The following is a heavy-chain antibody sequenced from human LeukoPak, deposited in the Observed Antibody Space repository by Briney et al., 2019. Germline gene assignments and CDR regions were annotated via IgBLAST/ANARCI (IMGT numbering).Heavy chain of an antibody. J-gene: IGHJ4*02. Sequence: GASVKVSCKASGYTFTGYYVHWVRQAPGQGLEWMGWINPNSGGTNYAQKFQGRVTMTRDTSISTAYMELSRLRSDDTAVYYCARGYYDILTGYYKPRMVPFDYWGQGTLVTVSS. V-gene: IGHV1-2*02. CDR3: ARGYYDILTGYYKPRMVPFDY. CDR2: INPNSGGT. CDR1: GYTFTGYY. D-gene: IGHD3-9*01.